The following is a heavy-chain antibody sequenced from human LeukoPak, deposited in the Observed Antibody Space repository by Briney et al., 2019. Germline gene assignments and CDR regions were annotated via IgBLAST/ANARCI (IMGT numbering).Heavy chain of an antibody. V-gene: IGHV4-59*01. D-gene: IGHD3-9*01. CDR3: ARVTGPHAFDI. Sequence: SETLSLTCTVSGGSMSSYYWTWIRQPPGKGREWVGHIYYSGSTNYNPSLKSRVTISVDTSKNHFSLKLTSVTAADTAVYYCARVTGPHAFDIWGQGTMVTVSS. J-gene: IGHJ3*02. CDR2: IYYSGST. CDR1: GGSMSSYY.